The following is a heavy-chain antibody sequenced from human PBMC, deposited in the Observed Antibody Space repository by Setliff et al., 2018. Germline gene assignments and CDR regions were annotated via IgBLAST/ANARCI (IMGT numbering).Heavy chain of an antibody. CDR3: ARPREGYKSFQY. V-gene: IGHV5-51*01. CDR1: GYIFNNYW. CDR2: IYPGDSDI. J-gene: IGHJ4*02. D-gene: IGHD5-12*01. Sequence: GESLNISCKTPGYIFNNYWIVWVRQLPGKGLECMGIIYPGDSDIRYSPSFEGQVTISADKSISTAYLHWSSLKASDTAMYYCARPREGYKSFQYWGQGTQVTVSS.